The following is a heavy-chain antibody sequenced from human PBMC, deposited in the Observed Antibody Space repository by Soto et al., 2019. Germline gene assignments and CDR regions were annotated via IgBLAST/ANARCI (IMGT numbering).Heavy chain of an antibody. CDR2: ISGSGGST. CDR3: AKDPALVLIGQGAY. CDR1: GFTFSSYA. J-gene: IGHJ4*02. Sequence: EVQLLESGGGLVQPGGSLRLSCAASGFTFSSYAMSWVRQAPGKGLEWVSAISGSGGSTYYADSVKGRCTISRDNSKNTRYLQMNSLRAEDTAVYYCAKDPALVLIGQGAYWGQGTLVTVSS. V-gene: IGHV3-23*01. D-gene: IGHD2-8*01.